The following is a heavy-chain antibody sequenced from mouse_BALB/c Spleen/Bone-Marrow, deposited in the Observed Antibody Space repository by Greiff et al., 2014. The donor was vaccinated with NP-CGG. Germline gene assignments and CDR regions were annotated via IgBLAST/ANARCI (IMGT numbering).Heavy chain of an antibody. CDR2: INPGSGGT. Sequence: QVQLKESGAELVRPGTSVKVSCKASGYAFTNYLIEWVKQRPGQGLEWIGVINPGSGGTNYNEKFKGKATLTADKSSSTAYMQLSSLTSDDSAVYLCARGDYRSYYFDYWGQGTTLTVSS. CDR1: GYAFTNYL. V-gene: IGHV1-54*01. D-gene: IGHD2-14*01. J-gene: IGHJ2*01. CDR3: ARGDYRSYYFDY.